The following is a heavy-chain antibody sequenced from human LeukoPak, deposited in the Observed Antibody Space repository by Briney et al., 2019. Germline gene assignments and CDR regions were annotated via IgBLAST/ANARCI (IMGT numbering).Heavy chain of an antibody. D-gene: IGHD5-18*01. CDR1: GYTFTGYY. CDR2: INPNSGGT. CDR3: ARSGDTAMVPNFDY. V-gene: IGHV1-2*02. J-gene: IGHJ4*02. Sequence: GASVKVSCKASGYTFTGYYMHWVRQAPGQGLEWMGWINPNSGGTNYAQKFQGRVTMTRDTSISTAYMELSRLRSDDTAVYYRARSGDTAMVPNFDYWGQGTLVTVSS.